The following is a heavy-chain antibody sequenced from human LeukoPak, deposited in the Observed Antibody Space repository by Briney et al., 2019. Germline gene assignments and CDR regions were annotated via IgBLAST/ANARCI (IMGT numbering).Heavy chain of an antibody. CDR3: ARLAAAPMGSLFDY. J-gene: IGHJ4*02. V-gene: IGHV1-18*01. CDR1: GYTFTSYG. D-gene: IGHD6-13*01. CDR2: SSAYNGNT. Sequence: ASVKISCKASGYTFTSYGIIWVRQPPGQRLEWMGWSSAYNGNTNYAQKLQGRVTRTTDTSTSTAYMELRSLRSDDTAVYYCARLAAAPMGSLFDYWGQGTLVTVSS.